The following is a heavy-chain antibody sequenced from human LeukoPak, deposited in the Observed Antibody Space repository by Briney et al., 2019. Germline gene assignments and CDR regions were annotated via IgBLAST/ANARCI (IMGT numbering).Heavy chain of an antibody. D-gene: IGHD6-13*01. CDR3: ARGEAAAATGNY. J-gene: IGHJ4*02. V-gene: IGHV1-8*02. Sequence: ASVKVSCKASGYTFTSYYMHWVRQAPGQGLEWMGWMNPNSGNTGYAQKFQGRVTMTRNTSISTAYMELSSLRSEDTAVYYCARGEAAAATGNYWGQGTLVTVSS. CDR2: MNPNSGNT. CDR1: GYTFTSYY.